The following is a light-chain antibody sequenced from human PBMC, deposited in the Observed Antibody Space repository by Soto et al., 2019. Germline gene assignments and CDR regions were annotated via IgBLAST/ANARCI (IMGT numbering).Light chain of an antibody. CDR2: EVN. Sequence: QSALTQPPSASGSPGQSVTISCTGTSNDIGGYNFVSWYQQHPGKAPKLIVYEVNKRPSGVPDRFSGSKFGNTASLTVSGLQPEDAAEYYCYSYARRNNFHVFGSGTKVTVL. J-gene: IGLJ1*01. V-gene: IGLV2-8*01. CDR3: YSYARRNNFHV. CDR1: SNDIGGYNF.